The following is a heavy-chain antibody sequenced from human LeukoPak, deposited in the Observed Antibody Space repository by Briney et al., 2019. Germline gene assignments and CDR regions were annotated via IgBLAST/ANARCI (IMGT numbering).Heavy chain of an antibody. Sequence: PSETLSLTCAVYGGSFSGYYWSWIRQPPGKGLEWIGEINHSGSTNYNPSLKSRVTISVDTSKNQFSLKLSSVTAADTAVYYCARSSHGTRHNWFDPWGQGTLVTVSS. J-gene: IGHJ5*02. CDR2: INHSGST. CDR3: ARSSHGTRHNWFDP. V-gene: IGHV4-34*01. D-gene: IGHD1-1*01. CDR1: GGSFSGYY.